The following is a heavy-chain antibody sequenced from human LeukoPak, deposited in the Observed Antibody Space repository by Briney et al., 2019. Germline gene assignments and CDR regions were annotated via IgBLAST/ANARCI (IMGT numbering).Heavy chain of an antibody. CDR3: ARLFLMGSTPHYFDY. CDR2: IYHSGST. D-gene: IGHD2-8*01. J-gene: IGHJ4*02. Sequence: SETLSLTCGVAGYSISSDYYWGWIRQPPGKGLEWIGNIYHSGSTYYKPSLESRVTISIDTSKNQFTLKLSSVTAADTAVYYCARLFLMGSTPHYFDYWGQGTLVTVSS. CDR1: GYSISSDYY. V-gene: IGHV4-38-2*01.